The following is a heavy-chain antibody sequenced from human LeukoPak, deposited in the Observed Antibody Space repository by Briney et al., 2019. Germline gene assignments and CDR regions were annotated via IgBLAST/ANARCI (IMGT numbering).Heavy chain of an antibody. CDR1: GFTVSSNY. D-gene: IGHD6-13*01. CDR3: ARDGKSSSWYGGFDY. V-gene: IGHV3-30-3*01. J-gene: IGHJ4*02. Sequence: GGSLRLSCAASGFTVSSNYMSWVRQAPGKGLEWVAVISYDGSNKYYADSVKGRFTISRDNSKNTLYLQMNSLRAEDTAVYYCARDGKSSSWYGGFDYWGQGTLVTVSS. CDR2: ISYDGSNK.